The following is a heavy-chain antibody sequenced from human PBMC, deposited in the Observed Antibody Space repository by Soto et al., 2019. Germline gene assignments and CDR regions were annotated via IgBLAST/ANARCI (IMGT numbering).Heavy chain of an antibody. CDR2: ISHSGST. CDR1: GGSFSGYY. J-gene: IGHJ6*02. Sequence: SETLSLTCAVYGGSFSGYYWSWIRQPPGKGLEWIGEISHSGSTNYNPSLKSRVTISVDTSKNQFSLKLSSVTAADTAVYYCARGRAAAGRGHYYYYYGMDVWGQGTTVTVSS. D-gene: IGHD6-13*01. V-gene: IGHV4-34*01. CDR3: ARGRAAAGRGHYYYYYGMDV.